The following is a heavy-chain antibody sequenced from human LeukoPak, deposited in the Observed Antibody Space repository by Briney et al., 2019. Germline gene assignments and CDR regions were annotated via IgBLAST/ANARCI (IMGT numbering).Heavy chain of an antibody. CDR2: INPSGGST. V-gene: IGHV1-46*01. J-gene: IGHJ4*02. CDR1: GYTFTSYY. D-gene: IGHD3-10*01. CDR3: ALYGSGSYVDY. Sequence: ASVKVSCKASGYTFTSYYMHWVRQAPGQGLEWMGIINPSGGSTSYAQKFQGRVTMTRGTSTSTVYMELSSLRSEDTAVYYCALYGSGSYVDYWGQGTLVTVSS.